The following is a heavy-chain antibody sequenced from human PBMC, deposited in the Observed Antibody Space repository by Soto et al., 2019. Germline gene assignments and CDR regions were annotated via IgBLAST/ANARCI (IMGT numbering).Heavy chain of an antibody. D-gene: IGHD6-19*01. CDR2: IYYTGST. CDR1: GGSISSYY. Sequence: SETLSLTCTVSGGSISSYYWGWIPQPPGKGLEWIGCIYYTGSTNYSPSLKSRVTISVDTSKNQFSLKLSSVTAADTAVYYCARAGDSSGPVAFGSWGQGTLVTVS. V-gene: IGHV4-59*12. CDR3: ARAGDSSGPVAFGS. J-gene: IGHJ5*01.